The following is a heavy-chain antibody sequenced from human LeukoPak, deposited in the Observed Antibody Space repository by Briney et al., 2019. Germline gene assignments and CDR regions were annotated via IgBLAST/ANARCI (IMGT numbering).Heavy chain of an antibody. J-gene: IGHJ4*02. CDR3: AREPNRITMVRGGELDY. D-gene: IGHD3-10*01. V-gene: IGHV4-34*01. Sequence: PSETLSLTCAVYGGSFSGYYWSWIRQPPGKGLEWIGEINHSGSTNYNPSLKSRVTISVDTSKNQFSLKLSSATAADTAVYYCAREPNRITMVRGGELDYWGQGTLVTVSS. CDR1: GGSFSGYY. CDR2: INHSGST.